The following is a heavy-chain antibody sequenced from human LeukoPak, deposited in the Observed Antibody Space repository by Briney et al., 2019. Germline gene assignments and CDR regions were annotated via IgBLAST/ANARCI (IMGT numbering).Heavy chain of an antibody. CDR2: IYTSGST. D-gene: IGHD3-3*01. V-gene: IGHV4-4*07. CDR3: AGRGFWSGYYPENY. J-gene: IGHJ4*02. Sequence: SETQSLTCTVSGGSISSYYWSWLRQPAGKGLEWIGRIYTSGSTNYNPSLKSRVTISVDKSKNQFSLKLSSVAAADTAVYYCAGRGFWSGYYPENYWGQGTLVTVSS. CDR1: GGSISSYY.